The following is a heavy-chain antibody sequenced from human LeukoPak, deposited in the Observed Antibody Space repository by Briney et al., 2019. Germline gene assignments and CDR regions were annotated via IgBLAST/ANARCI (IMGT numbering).Heavy chain of an antibody. CDR3: ARNALYVSNPVYTWFDP. V-gene: IGHV4-4*07. D-gene: IGHD2-15*01. CDR1: SGSFRTYY. CDR2: IYANGNT. Sequence: SETLSLTCTVSSGSFRTYYWSWIRQPAGQGLEYIGRIYANGNTNYNPSLKSRVTMSIDTSKNQFSLQLSSVTAADTAVYYCARNALYVSNPVYTWFDPWGQGTLVTVSS. J-gene: IGHJ5*02.